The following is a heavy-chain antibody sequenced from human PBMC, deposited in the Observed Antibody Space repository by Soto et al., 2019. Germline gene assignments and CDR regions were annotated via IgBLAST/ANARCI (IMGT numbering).Heavy chain of an antibody. CDR3: ERGYYYVSGSYSDY. Sequence: SETLSLTCTVSGVSVSGGSYYWSWVRQPPGKGLEWIGYIFYTGSTNYNPSLKSRVTISVDTSKNRFSLSLNSVTAADKAIYYCERGYYYVSGSYSDYWGQGNLVTVS. CDR1: GVSVSGGSYY. J-gene: IGHJ4*02. CDR2: IFYTGST. D-gene: IGHD3-10*01. V-gene: IGHV4-61*01.